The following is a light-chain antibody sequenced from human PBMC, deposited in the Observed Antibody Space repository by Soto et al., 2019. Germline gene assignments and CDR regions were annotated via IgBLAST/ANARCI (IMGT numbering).Light chain of an antibody. V-gene: IGKV1-27*01. CDR3: QKYNNGSQT. J-gene: IGKJ1*01. CDR2: AAS. Sequence: DIQMTQSPSSLSASVGDRVTITCRASQGISNYLAWYQQKPGKIPKLLIYAASTLQSGVPSRFSGSGSGTDFTLTISSLQPEDVATYYFQKYNNGSQTFGQGSKVEIK. CDR1: QGISNY.